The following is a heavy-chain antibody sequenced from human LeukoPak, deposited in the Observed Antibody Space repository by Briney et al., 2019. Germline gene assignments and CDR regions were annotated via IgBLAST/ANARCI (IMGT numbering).Heavy chain of an antibody. D-gene: IGHD2-2*01. Sequence: GGSLRLSCAASGFTFSSYWMSWVRQAPGKGLEWVANITQDGSEKYYVDSVKGRFTISRDNAKNSLYLQMNSLRAEDTAVYYCARYCSSTSCSIGGFRFDPWGQGTLVTVSS. CDR2: ITQDGSEK. CDR1: GFTFSSYW. CDR3: ARYCSSTSCSIGGFRFDP. V-gene: IGHV3-7*01. J-gene: IGHJ5*02.